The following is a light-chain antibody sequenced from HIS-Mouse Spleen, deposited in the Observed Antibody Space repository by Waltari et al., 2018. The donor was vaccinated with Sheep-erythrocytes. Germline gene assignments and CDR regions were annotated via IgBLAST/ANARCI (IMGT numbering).Light chain of an antibody. CDR1: ALPKKY. CDR2: EDS. Sequence: SYELTQPPSVSVSPGQTARITCPGAALPKKYAYWYQQKSGQAPVLVIYEDSKRPSGIPERFSGSNSGNTATLTISGTQAMDEADYYCQAWDSSTVVFGGGTKLTVL. V-gene: IGLV3-1*01. J-gene: IGLJ2*01. CDR3: QAWDSSTVV.